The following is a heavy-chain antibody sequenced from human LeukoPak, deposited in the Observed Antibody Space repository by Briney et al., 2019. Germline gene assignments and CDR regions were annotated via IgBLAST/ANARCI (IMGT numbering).Heavy chain of an antibody. V-gene: IGHV3-23*01. J-gene: IGHJ4*02. Sequence: GGSLRLSCAASGFTFSSYAMSWVRQAPGKGLEWVSAISGSGGSTYYADSVKVRFTISRDNSKNTLYLQMNSLRADDTAVYYXXXDXXXXXXXXWGQGTLVXVS. CDR1: GFTFSSYA. CDR3: XXDXXXXXXXX. CDR2: ISGSGGST.